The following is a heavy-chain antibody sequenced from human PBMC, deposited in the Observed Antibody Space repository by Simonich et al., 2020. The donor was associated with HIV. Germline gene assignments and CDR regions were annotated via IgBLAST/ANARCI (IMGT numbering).Heavy chain of an antibody. D-gene: IGHD1-26*01. J-gene: IGHJ3*02. Sequence: QVQLVQTGAEVKKPGASVKVSCKASGYTFTDYSIHWVRQAPGQGLELMGRVNPNRGGTDYPQKIQGRVTMTRDKSITTAYMELSRLRSDDTAFYYCATHGPGSYSSALDIWGQGTMVTVSS. CDR1: GYTFTDYS. CDR2: VNPNRGGT. V-gene: IGHV1-2*06. CDR3: ATHGPGSYSSALDI.